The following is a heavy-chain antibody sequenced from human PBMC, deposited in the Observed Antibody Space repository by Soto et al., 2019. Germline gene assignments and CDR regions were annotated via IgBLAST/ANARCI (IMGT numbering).Heavy chain of an antibody. Sequence: RSLTCTVSGGSISSSSYYWGWIRQPPGKGLEWIGSIYYSGSTYYNPSLKSRVTISVDTSKNQFSLKLSSVTAADTAVYYCARQGRGGYDLPTNWFDPWGQGTLVTVS. V-gene: IGHV4-39*01. CDR2: IYYSGST. D-gene: IGHD5-12*01. CDR1: GGSISSSSYY. CDR3: ARQGRGGYDLPTNWFDP. J-gene: IGHJ5*02.